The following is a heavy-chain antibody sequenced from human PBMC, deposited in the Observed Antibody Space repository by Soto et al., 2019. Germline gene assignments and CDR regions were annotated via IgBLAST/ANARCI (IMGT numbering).Heavy chain of an antibody. D-gene: IGHD5-18*01. Sequence: EVQLVESGGGLVQPGGSLRLSCAASGFSFSSYWIHWVRQAPGKGLVWVSRIKTDGSSTYYADSVKGRFTISRDNAKNTLYLQMNSLSAEDTAVYYCAKREGNTYGLFHWGQGTLVTVSS. CDR1: GFSFSSYW. J-gene: IGHJ4*02. CDR2: IKTDGSST. CDR3: AKREGNTYGLFH. V-gene: IGHV3-74*01.